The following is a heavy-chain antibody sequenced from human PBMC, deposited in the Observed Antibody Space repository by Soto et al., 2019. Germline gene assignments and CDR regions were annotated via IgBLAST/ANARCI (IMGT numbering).Heavy chain of an antibody. CDR1: GFTFGDYA. Sequence: GGSLRLSCTASGFTFGDYAMSWSRQAPGKGLEWVSYISSSSSTIYYAASVKGRFTISRDNAKNSLYLQMNSLRDEDTAVYYCARDEGTGSGWTYYYYGMDVWGQGTTVTVSS. V-gene: IGHV3-48*02. D-gene: IGHD6-19*01. CDR3: ARDEGTGSGWTYYYYGMDV. CDR2: ISSSSSTI. J-gene: IGHJ6*02.